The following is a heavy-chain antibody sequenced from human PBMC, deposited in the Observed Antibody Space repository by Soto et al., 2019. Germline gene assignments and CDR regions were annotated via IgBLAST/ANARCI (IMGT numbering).Heavy chain of an antibody. D-gene: IGHD3-3*01. CDR2: INPNSGGT. Sequence: ASVKVSCKASGYTFTGYYMHWVRQAPGQGLEWMGWINPNSGGTNYAQKFQGRVTMTRDTSISTAYMELSRLRSDDTAVYYCARVGYDFWSGYSRPKYTCFDPWGQGTLVTVSS. V-gene: IGHV1-2*02. CDR3: ARVGYDFWSGYSRPKYTCFDP. CDR1: GYTFTGYY. J-gene: IGHJ5*02.